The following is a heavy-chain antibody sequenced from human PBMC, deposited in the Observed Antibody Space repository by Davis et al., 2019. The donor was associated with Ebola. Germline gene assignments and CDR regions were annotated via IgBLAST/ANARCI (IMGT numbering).Heavy chain of an antibody. CDR1: GYTFTSYG. Sequence: ASVKVSCKASGYTFTSYGISWVRQAPGQGLEWMGWINTYNGNTNYAQKLQGRITMTTDTSTNTAYMDLRSLRSEDTAVYYCARGLARDGYTGQGYWGQGTLVTVSS. CDR3: ARGLARDGYTGQGY. CDR2: INTYNGNT. D-gene: IGHD5-24*01. V-gene: IGHV1-18*01. J-gene: IGHJ4*02.